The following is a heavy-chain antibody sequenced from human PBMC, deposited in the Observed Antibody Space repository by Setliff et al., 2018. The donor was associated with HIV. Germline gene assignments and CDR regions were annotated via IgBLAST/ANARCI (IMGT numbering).Heavy chain of an antibody. V-gene: IGHV4-4*07. J-gene: IGHJ4*02. CDR3: ARGARGSGSSNYYFDY. CDR1: GGSISNYY. CDR2: IYTSGST. D-gene: IGHD3-10*01. Sequence: ASETLSLTCTVSGGSISNYYWSWIRQPAGKGLEWIGRIYTSGSTNYNPSLKSRVTMSVDTSKNQFSLKLSSVTAADTAVYYCARGARGSGSSNYYFDYWGQGTLVTVSS.